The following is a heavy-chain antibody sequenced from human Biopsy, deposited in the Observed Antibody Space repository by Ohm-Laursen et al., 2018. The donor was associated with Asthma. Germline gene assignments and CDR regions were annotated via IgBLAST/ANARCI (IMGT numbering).Heavy chain of an antibody. CDR2: INSVFGTT. D-gene: IGHD2-2*01. CDR1: GGTFNTYV. Sequence: SSVKVSCKSLGGTFNTYVIGWVRQAPGQGLEWMGGINSVFGTTTYPQKFQDRVTIAADDSTSTVYMELSSLRSEDTAVYYCARKAGSCISRTCYSLDFWGQGTLVTVSS. V-gene: IGHV1-69*01. J-gene: IGHJ4*02. CDR3: ARKAGSCISRTCYSLDF.